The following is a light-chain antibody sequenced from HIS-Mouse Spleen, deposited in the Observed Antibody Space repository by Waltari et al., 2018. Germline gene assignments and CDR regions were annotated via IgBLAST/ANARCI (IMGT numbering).Light chain of an antibody. CDR1: SSDVGSYNL. V-gene: IGLV2-23*01. J-gene: IGLJ2*01. CDR3: CSYAGSSTLV. Sequence: QSALTQPASVSGSPGQSITIPCNGTSSDVGSYNLFSWYQQHPGKAPKLMIYEGSKRPSGVSNRFSGSKSGNTASLTISGLQAEDEADYYCCSYAGSSTLVFGGGTKLTVL. CDR2: EGS.